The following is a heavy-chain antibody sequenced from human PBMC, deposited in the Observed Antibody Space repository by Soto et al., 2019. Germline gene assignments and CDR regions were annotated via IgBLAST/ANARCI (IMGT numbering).Heavy chain of an antibody. J-gene: IGHJ4*02. CDR3: AGGYGRTFDY. Sequence: QVQLQQWGAGLLKPSETLSLTCAVYGGSFSGYYWNCIRQPPGKGLEWIGEINHSGSTNYNPSLKRRVTISVDPSKNQFSLKLSSVTAADTAVYYCAGGYGRTFDYWGQGTLVTVSS. CDR2: INHSGST. V-gene: IGHV4-34*01. D-gene: IGHD3-10*01. CDR1: GGSFSGYY.